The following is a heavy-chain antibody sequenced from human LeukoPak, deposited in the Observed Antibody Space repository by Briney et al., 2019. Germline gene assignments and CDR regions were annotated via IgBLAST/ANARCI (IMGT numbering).Heavy chain of an antibody. CDR3: ARDNYYYDSSGYTALDY. V-gene: IGHV1-69*04. J-gene: IGHJ4*02. CDR2: IIPILGIA. D-gene: IGHD3-22*01. Sequence: SVKVSFKASGGTFSSYAISWVRQAPGQGLEWMGRIIPILGIANYAQKFQGRVTITADKSTSTAYMELSSLRSEDTAVYYCARDNYYYDSSGYTALDYWGQGTLVTVSS. CDR1: GGTFSSYA.